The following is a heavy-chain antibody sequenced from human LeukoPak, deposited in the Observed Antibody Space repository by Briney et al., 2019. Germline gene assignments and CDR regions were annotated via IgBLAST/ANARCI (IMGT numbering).Heavy chain of an antibody. Sequence: SVKVSCKASGYTFTSYHMHWVRQAPGQGLEWMGGIIPIFGTANYAQKFQGRVTITADKSTSTAYMELSSLRSEDTAVYYCARDSTPSVVAGDNWFDPWGQGTLVTVSS. CDR1: GYTFTSYH. CDR3: ARDSTPSVVAGDNWFDP. V-gene: IGHV1-69*06. CDR2: IIPIFGTA. J-gene: IGHJ5*02. D-gene: IGHD6-19*01.